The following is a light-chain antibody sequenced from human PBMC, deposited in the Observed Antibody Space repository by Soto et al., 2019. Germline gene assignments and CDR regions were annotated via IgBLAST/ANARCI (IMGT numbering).Light chain of an antibody. CDR2: GAS. CDR3: HQYNNWPPIT. J-gene: IGKJ5*01. Sequence: EIVMTQSPASLSVSPGERVTLSCRASQSIRSDLAWYQHKPCQAPRLLMYGASTRATGTPARFSGSGSGTEFTLTISSLQSEDFAVYFCHQYNNWPPITFGQGTRLEIK. CDR1: QSIRSD. V-gene: IGKV3-15*01.